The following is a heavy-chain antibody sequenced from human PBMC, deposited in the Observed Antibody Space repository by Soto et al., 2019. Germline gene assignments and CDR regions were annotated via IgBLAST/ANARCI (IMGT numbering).Heavy chain of an antibody. J-gene: IGHJ5*02. D-gene: IGHD6-6*01. V-gene: IGHV3-23*01. Sequence: EVQLLESGGGLVQPGGSLRLSCAASGFTFSSYAMNWVRQAPGKGLEWVSSIDSSRGDGTYYADSVKGRFIISRDNSKKPVSLHMNSLRAEDTAIYYCAKKLGEYSSPSRCFDPWGQGTLVTVAS. CDR1: GFTFSSYA. CDR3: AKKLGEYSSPSRCFDP. CDR2: IDSSRGDGT.